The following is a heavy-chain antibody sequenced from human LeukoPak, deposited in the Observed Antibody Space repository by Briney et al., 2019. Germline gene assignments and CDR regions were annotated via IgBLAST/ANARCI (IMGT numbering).Heavy chain of an antibody. V-gene: IGHV1-46*01. CDR3: AKDKGLLDY. CDR1: GYTFTDYY. CDR2: INPSGGNT. Sequence: ASVKVSCKASGYTFTDYYMHWMRQAPGQGLEWMGMINPSGGNTTYSQKFRGRVTMTRDTSTSTVLMELSGVRPDDTAVYYCAKDKGLLDYWGQGTLVVVSS. D-gene: IGHD2/OR15-2a*01. J-gene: IGHJ4*02.